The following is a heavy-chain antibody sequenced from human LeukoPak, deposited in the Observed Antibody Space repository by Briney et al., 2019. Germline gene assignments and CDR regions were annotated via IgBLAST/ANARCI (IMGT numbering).Heavy chain of an antibody. CDR2: IKNDGSST. CDR1: GFTFSSYW. J-gene: IGHJ5*02. Sequence: GGSLRLSCVASGFTFSSYWMHWVRQGPGKGLVWVSRIKNDGSSTSYADSVKGRFTISRDNAKNTLYLQMNSLRAEDTAVYYCTKSDWFDPWGQGTLVTVSS. V-gene: IGHV3-74*01. CDR3: TKSDWFDP.